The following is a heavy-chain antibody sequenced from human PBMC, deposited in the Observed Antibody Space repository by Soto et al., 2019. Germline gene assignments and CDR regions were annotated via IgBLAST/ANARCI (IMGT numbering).Heavy chain of an antibody. CDR3: ARREYYYGSGSYYHAFDI. V-gene: IGHV1-18*01. CDR2: ISAYNGST. CDR1: GYTFTSYG. J-gene: IGHJ3*02. D-gene: IGHD3-10*01. Sequence: QVQLVQSGAEVKKPGASVKVSCKASGYTFTSYGISWVRQAPGQGLEWMGWISAYNGSTNYAQKLQGRVTMTTDTSTSTAYMELRSLRSDDTAVYYCARREYYYGSGSYYHAFDIWGQGTMVTVSS.